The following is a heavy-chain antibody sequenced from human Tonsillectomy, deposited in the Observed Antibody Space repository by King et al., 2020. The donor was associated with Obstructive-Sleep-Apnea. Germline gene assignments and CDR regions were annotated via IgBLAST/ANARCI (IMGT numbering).Heavy chain of an antibody. CDR3: AREGAARELDY. D-gene: IGHD1-1*01. CDR1: GFTFSSYA. CDR2: ISYDGSNK. J-gene: IGHJ4*02. V-gene: IGHV3-30*04. Sequence: QLVQSGGGVVQPGTSLRLSCAASGFTFSSYAMHWVRQAPGKGREWVAFISYDGSNKYSADSVKGRFTISRDNSKSTLFLQMNSLRAEDTAVYYCAREGAARELDYWGQGTLVTVSS.